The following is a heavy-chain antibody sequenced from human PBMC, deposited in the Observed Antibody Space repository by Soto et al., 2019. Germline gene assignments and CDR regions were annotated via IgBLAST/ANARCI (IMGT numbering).Heavy chain of an antibody. D-gene: IGHD2-15*01. CDR3: ARQDSSICDS. Sequence: PGESLKISCKGVGYNFGSAWIGWVRQMPGKGLEWMGLIKPGTSDIRYSPPFRGQVTISADEAVTTAYLQWSGLKASDSAMYYCARQDSSICDSWGQGTLVTVSS. CDR1: GYNFGSAW. V-gene: IGHV5-51*01. J-gene: IGHJ4*02. CDR2: IKPGTSDI.